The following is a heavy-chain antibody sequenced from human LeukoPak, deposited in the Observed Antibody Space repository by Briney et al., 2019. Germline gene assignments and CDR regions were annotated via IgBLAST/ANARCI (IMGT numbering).Heavy chain of an antibody. D-gene: IGHD3-9*01. CDR1: GFTFSSYG. CDR3: ARDHYDILTGDPDPFDY. Sequence: GGSLRLSCAASGFTFSSYGMHWVRQAPGKGLEWVAVIWYDGGNKYYADSVKGRFTISRDNSKNTLYLQMNSLRAEDTAAYYCARDHYDILTGDPDPFDYWGQGTLVTVPP. V-gene: IGHV3-33*01. J-gene: IGHJ4*02. CDR2: IWYDGGNK.